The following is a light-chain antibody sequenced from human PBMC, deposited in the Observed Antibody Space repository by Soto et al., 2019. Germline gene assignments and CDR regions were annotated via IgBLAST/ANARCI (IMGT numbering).Light chain of an antibody. CDR3: QQYGSSPLT. CDR2: GAS. Sequence: EIVLTQSPGTLSLSPGERATLSCRASQSVSSRNLAWYQQKAGQAPRLLISGASSRATGISDRFSGSGSGTDFTLTISRLEPEDFAVYYCQQYGSSPLTFGGGTKVEIK. V-gene: IGKV3-20*01. CDR1: QSVSSRN. J-gene: IGKJ4*01.